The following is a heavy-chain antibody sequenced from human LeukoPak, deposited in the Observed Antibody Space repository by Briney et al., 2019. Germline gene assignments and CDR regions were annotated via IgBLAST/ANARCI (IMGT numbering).Heavy chain of an antibody. D-gene: IGHD6-19*01. Sequence: PSETLSLTCTVSGGSISSYYWSRIRQPPGKGLEWIGYIYYSGSTNYNPSLKSRVTISVDTSKNQFSLKLSSVAAADTAVYYCARGSEQWLVNYWGQGTLVTVSS. V-gene: IGHV4-59*01. CDR2: IYYSGST. CDR3: ARGSEQWLVNY. J-gene: IGHJ4*02. CDR1: GGSISSYY.